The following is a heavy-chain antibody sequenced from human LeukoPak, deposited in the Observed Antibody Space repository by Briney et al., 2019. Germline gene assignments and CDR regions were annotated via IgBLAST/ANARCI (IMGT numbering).Heavy chain of an antibody. D-gene: IGHD6-19*01. J-gene: IGHJ3*02. Sequence: GESLEISCQGSGYRFTSYWIGWVRQLPGKGLEWMGIISVRDSDTTYSLPFQGQVTISVDKSISTSYLQWSSLKASDNAMYYCVRIAVAGPHDAFDIWGQGTMVAVSS. CDR1: GYRFTSYW. V-gene: IGHV5-51*01. CDR3: VRIAVAGPHDAFDI. CDR2: ISVRDSDT.